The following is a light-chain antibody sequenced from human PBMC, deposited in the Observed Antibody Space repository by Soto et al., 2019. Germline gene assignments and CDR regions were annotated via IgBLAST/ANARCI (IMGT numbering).Light chain of an antibody. V-gene: IGLV2-23*02. CDR3: CSYAGSSTLWV. CDR2: EVS. CDR1: SSDVGSYNL. Sequence: QSVLTQPASVSGSPGHSITISCNGTSSDVGSYNLVSWYQQHPGKAPKLMIYEVSKRPSGVSNRFSGSKSGNTASLTISGLQAEDEADYYCCSYAGSSTLWVFGTGTKVTVL. J-gene: IGLJ1*01.